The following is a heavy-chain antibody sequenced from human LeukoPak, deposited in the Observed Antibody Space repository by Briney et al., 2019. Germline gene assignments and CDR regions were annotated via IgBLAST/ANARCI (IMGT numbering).Heavy chain of an antibody. CDR2: IKQDGSEK. CDR1: GFTFSSYW. V-gene: IGHV3-7*01. CDR3: ATGSSWHTF. J-gene: IGHJ4*02. Sequence: GGSLRLSCEASGFTFSSYWTSWVRQAPGKGLEWVANIKQDGSEKYYVDSVKGRFTISRDNAKNSLQLQVSSLRAEDTAVYYCATGSSWHTFWGQGTLVTVSS. D-gene: IGHD6-13*01.